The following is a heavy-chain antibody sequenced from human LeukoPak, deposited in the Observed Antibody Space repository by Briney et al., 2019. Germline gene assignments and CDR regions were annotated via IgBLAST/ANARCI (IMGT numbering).Heavy chain of an antibody. Sequence: KTSETLSLTCTVSHGSTSGYYWSWIRQPPGKGLEWIGYIDYSGSTNYNPSLKSRVTISVDTSKNQFSLKLSSVTAADTAVFYCARGGYYDNYFENWGQGTLVTVSS. CDR1: HGSTSGYY. D-gene: IGHD3-22*01. CDR2: IDYSGST. CDR3: ARGGYYDNYFEN. V-gene: IGHV4-59*01. J-gene: IGHJ4*02.